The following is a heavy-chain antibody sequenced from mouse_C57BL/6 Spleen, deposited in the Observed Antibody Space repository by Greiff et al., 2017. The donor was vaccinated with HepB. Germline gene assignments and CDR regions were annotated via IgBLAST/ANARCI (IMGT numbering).Heavy chain of an antibody. CDR1: GYSFTGYY. D-gene: IGHD2-5*01. CDR2: INPSTGGT. J-gene: IGHJ2*01. V-gene: IGHV1-42*01. Sequence: EVKLMESGPELVKPGASVKISCKASGYSFTGYYMNWVKQSPEKSLEWIGEINPSTGGTTYNQKFKAKATLTVDKSSSTAYMQLKSLTSEDSAVYYCARSDYSNYDFDYWGQGTTLTVSS. CDR3: ARSDYSNYDFDY.